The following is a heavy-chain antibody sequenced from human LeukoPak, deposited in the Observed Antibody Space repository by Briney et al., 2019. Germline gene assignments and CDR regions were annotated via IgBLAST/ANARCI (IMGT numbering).Heavy chain of an antibody. D-gene: IGHD6-19*01. CDR2: INHSGST. CDR1: GGSFSGYY. J-gene: IGHJ4*02. CDR3: ARHGSGWSFDY. V-gene: IGHV4-34*01. Sequence: KSSETLSLTCAVYGGSFSGYYWSWIRQPPGKGLEWIGEINHSGSTNYNPSLKRRVTISVDTSKNQFSLKLTSVTATDTAVYYCARHGSGWSFDYWGQGALVTVSS.